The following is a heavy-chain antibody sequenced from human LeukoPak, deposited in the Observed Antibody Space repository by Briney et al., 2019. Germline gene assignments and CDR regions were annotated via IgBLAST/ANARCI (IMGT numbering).Heavy chain of an antibody. D-gene: IGHD3-10*01. J-gene: IGHJ4*02. CDR1: GFTFSSCA. CDR2: ISYDGSNK. CDR3: ARTATFGELLEYYFDY. V-gene: IGHV3-30*04. Sequence: GGSLRLSCAASGFTFSSCALHWVRQAPGKGLEWVAVISYDGSNKYYADSVKGRVTISRDNSKNTLYLQMNSLRAEDTALYYCARTATFGELLEYYFDYWGQGTLVTVSS.